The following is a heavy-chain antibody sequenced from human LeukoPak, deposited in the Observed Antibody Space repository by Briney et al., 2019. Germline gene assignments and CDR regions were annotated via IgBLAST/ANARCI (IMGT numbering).Heavy chain of an antibody. CDR1: GFTFDDYA. CDR3: ARVRGGSGRSYAADAFDI. CDR2: IYNDGSST. Sequence: PGGSLRLSCAASGFTFDDYAMHWVRQAPGKGLVWVSRIYNDGSSTSYADSVKGRFTISRDNAKSTLYLQMNSLRAEDTAVYYCARVRGGSGRSYAADAFDIWGQGTMVTVSS. V-gene: IGHV3-74*01. J-gene: IGHJ3*02. D-gene: IGHD1-26*01.